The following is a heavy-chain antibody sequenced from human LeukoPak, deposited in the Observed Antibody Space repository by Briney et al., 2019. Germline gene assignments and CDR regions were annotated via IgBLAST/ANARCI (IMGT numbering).Heavy chain of an antibody. CDR2: IYDSGNT. V-gene: IGHV4-31*03. J-gene: IGHJ6*02. CDR3: ARDRNVMDV. CDR1: GVSISSGGYY. Sequence: SQTLSLTCSVSGVSISSGGYYWGWVRQHPGKGLEWIGYIYDSGNTYYNPSLKSRVTISVDTSKNQFSLKLSSVTAADTAVYYCARDRNVMDVWGQGTTVTVSS.